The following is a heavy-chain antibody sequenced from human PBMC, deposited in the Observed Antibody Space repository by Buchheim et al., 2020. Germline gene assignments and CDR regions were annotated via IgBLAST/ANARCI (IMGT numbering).Heavy chain of an antibody. V-gene: IGHV3-74*01. CDR3: AREVRGHAYFDN. J-gene: IGHJ4*02. Sequence: EVQLVESGGGLVQPGGSLRLSCAASGFTFTSYWMHWVRQVPGKGLGWVSRINTDGSDTSYAASVKGRFTISRDSSKNTLYLQMNSLRSEDTAVYYCAREVRGHAYFDNWGQGTL. CDR1: GFTFTSYW. CDR2: INTDGSDT.